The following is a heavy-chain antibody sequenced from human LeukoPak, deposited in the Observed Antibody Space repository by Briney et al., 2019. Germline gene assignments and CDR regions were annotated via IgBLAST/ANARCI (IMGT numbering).Heavy chain of an antibody. CDR1: GFPFTNYA. CDR3: AKVGDVHDAFDI. D-gene: IGHD2-21*02. Sequence: PGGSLRLSCAASGFPFTNYAMHWVRQAPGKGLEWVSGISWSSGSIGYADSVKGRFTISRDNAKNSLYLQMNSLRAEDTALHYCAKVGDVHDAFDIWAKGQWSPSLQ. J-gene: IGHJ3*02. CDR2: ISWSSGSI. V-gene: IGHV3-9*01.